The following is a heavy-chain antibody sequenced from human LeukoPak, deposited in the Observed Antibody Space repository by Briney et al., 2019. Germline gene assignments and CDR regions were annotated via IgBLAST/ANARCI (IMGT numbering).Heavy chain of an antibody. V-gene: IGHV3-30*04. CDR2: ISHDASNI. Sequence: PGGSLRLSCAASGFTFSSSAMHWVRQAPGKGLEWVADISHDASNIYYADSVKGRFTISRDNAKNTLFLQLNSLRGDDTAVYYCAKDLNSFIVVVTIYGMDVWGQGTTVIVSS. CDR1: GFTFSSSA. D-gene: IGHD2-15*01. J-gene: IGHJ6*02. CDR3: AKDLNSFIVVVTIYGMDV.